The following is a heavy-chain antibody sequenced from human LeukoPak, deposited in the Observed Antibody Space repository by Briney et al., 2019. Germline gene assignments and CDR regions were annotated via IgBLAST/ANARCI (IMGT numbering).Heavy chain of an antibody. Sequence: SVKVSCKASGGTFSSYAISWVRQAPGQGLEWMGGIIPIFGTANYAQKFQGRVTITADESTSTAYMELSSLRSEDTAVYYCARGLGSSTSPYYYCMDVWGKGTTVTISS. J-gene: IGHJ6*03. V-gene: IGHV1-69*01. CDR2: IIPIFGTA. D-gene: IGHD2-2*01. CDR1: GGTFSSYA. CDR3: ARGLGSSTSPYYYCMDV.